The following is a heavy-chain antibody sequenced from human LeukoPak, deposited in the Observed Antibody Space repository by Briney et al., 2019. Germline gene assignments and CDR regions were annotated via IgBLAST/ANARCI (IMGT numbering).Heavy chain of an antibody. CDR2: IHEDGSEE. V-gene: IGHV3-7*01. D-gene: IGHD4-11*01. J-gene: IGHJ4*02. CDR1: GLTFRRYW. Sequence: PGGSLRLSCAASGLTFRRYWMGWVRQAPGTGLEWVANIHEDGSEEYYVDSVRGRFVISRDNAKNSLYLQMNSLRAEDTAVYYCFTEGVPTTLQSFDYWGQGTLVTVSS. CDR3: FTEGVPTTLQSFDY.